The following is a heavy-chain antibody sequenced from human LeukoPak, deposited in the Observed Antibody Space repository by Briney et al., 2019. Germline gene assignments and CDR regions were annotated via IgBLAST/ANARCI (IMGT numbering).Heavy chain of an antibody. CDR2: IKQDGSEK. Sequence: PGGSLRLSCAASGFTFSSYWMSWVRQAPGKGLEWVANIKQDGSEKYYVGSVKGRFTISRDNAKNSLYLQMKSLRAEDTAVYYCARDRDRGWLYFDYWGQGTLVTVSS. D-gene: IGHD3-10*01. CDR3: ARDRDRGWLYFDY. CDR1: GFTFSSYW. J-gene: IGHJ4*02. V-gene: IGHV3-7*01.